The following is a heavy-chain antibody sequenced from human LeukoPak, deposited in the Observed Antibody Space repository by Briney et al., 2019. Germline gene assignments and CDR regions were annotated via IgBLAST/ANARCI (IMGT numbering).Heavy chain of an antibody. CDR1: GGSISSYY. D-gene: IGHD3-22*01. CDR2: IYYSGST. V-gene: IGHV4-59*01. J-gene: IGHJ4*02. CDR3: ARSDSSGYYMVWH. Sequence: SETLSLTCTVSGGSISSYYWSWIRQPPGKGLEWIGYIYYSGSTKYNPSLKSRVTISVDTSKNQFSLNLSSVTAADTAVYYCARSDSSGYYMVWHWGQGTLVTVSS.